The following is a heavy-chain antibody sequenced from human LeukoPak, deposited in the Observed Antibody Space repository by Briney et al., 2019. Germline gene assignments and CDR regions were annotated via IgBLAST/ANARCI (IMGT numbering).Heavy chain of an antibody. CDR3: ARDRIALGSSV. D-gene: IGHD3-10*01. CDR2: ISWNSGSI. J-gene: IGHJ4*02. CDR1: GFTFDDYA. Sequence: GGSLRLSCAASGFTFDDYAMHWVRQAPGKGLEWVSGISWNSGSIGYADSVKGRLTISRDNAKNSLYLQMNSLRAEDTAVYYCARDRIALGSSVWGQGTLVTVSS. V-gene: IGHV3-9*01.